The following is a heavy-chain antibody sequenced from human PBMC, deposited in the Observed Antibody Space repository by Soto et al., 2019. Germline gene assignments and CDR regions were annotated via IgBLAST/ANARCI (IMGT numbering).Heavy chain of an antibody. D-gene: IGHD1-26*01. V-gene: IGHV3-30*18. J-gene: IGHJ4*02. CDR2: ISYDGSNT. Sequence: QVQLVESGGGVVQPGRSLRLSCVASGFTFSSYGMHWVRQAPGKGLEWVAIISYDGSNTYYADSVKGRFTISRDNSKNTLYLQMNSLSAEDTSVYYCAKEGGLSGSYYISSSYYFDYLGQGTLVTVSS. CDR3: AKEGGLSGSYYISSSYYFDY. CDR1: GFTFSSYG.